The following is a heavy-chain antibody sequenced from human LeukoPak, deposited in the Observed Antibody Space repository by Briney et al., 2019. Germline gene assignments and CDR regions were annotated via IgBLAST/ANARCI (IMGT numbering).Heavy chain of an antibody. CDR2: VYYGGTT. J-gene: IGHJ6*03. Sequence: KPSETLSLTCTVSGGSINSRSYYWGWVRLPPGKGLEWIGSVYYGGTTYYNPSLKSRVTISEDTSKNQFSLKLSSVTAADTAVYYCARRATTVTTGYYYYYMDVWGKGTTVTVSS. D-gene: IGHD4-17*01. CDR1: GGSINSRSYY. CDR3: ARRATTVTTGYYYYYMDV. V-gene: IGHV4-39*01.